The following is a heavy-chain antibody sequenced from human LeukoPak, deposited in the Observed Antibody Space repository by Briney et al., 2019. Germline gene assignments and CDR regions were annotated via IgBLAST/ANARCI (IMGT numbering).Heavy chain of an antibody. D-gene: IGHD3-9*01. CDR2: IIPIFGTA. J-gene: IGHJ4*02. CDR1: GGTFSSYA. V-gene: IGHV1-69*13. Sequence: GASVKVSCKASGGTFSSYAISWVRQAPGQGLGWMGGIIPIFGTANYAQKFQGRVTITADESTSTAYMELSSLRSEDTAVYYCAADYDILTGYYNGYFDYWGQGTLVTVSS. CDR3: AADYDILTGYYNGYFDY.